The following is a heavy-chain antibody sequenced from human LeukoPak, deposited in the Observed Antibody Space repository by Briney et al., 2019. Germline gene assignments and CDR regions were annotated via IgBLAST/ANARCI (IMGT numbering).Heavy chain of an antibody. V-gene: IGHV3-7*03. D-gene: IGHD6-25*01. Sequence: GGSLRLSCTASGFTFSSYWMSWVRQAPGKGLEWVTNIKQDGSEKQYVDSVKGRFAISRDNAKKSLYLQINTLRAEDTAVYYCVRGPHIAATSYWGQGTLVTVSS. J-gene: IGHJ4*02. CDR2: IKQDGSEK. CDR3: VRGPHIAATSY. CDR1: GFTFSSYW.